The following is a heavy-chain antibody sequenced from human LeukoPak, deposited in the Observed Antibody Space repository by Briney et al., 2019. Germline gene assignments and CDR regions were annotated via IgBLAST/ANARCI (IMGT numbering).Heavy chain of an antibody. CDR2: IYPGDSDT. CDR1: GYSFTSYW. CDR3: ARSITIFGVVIMAWFDP. D-gene: IGHD3-3*01. V-gene: IGHV5-51*01. J-gene: IGHJ5*02. Sequence: GESLKISCKGSGYSFTSYWIGWVRQMPGKGLEWMGIIYPGDSDTRYSPSFQGQVTISADKSISTAYLQWSSLKASDTAMYHCARSITIFGVVIMAWFDPWGQGTLVTVSS.